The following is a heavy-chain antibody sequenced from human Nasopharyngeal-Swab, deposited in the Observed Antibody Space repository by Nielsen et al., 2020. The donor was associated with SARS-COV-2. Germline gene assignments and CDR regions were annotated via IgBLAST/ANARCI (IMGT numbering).Heavy chain of an antibody. Sequence: SETLSLTCTVSGGSVSSGSYYWSWIRQPPGKGLEWIGYIYYSGSTNYNFSLKSRVTITVDTSKTQFSLKLSSVTAADTAVYYCARDQGDVVTPTSFFDYWGQGTLVTVSS. CDR2: IYYSGST. V-gene: IGHV4-61*01. CDR3: ARDQGDVVTPTSFFDY. CDR1: GGSVSSGSYY. J-gene: IGHJ4*02. D-gene: IGHD4-23*01.